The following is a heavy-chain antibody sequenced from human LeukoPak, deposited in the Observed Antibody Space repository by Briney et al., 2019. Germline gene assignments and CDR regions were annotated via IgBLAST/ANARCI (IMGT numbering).Heavy chain of an antibody. D-gene: IGHD2-15*01. J-gene: IGHJ3*02. Sequence: GGSLRPSCAASGFTFSNYWMHWVRQAPGKGLVWVSRINSDGLITNYADSVKGRFTVSRDNPKNTLYLQMNSLRVEDTAVYYCVREGGGSFLDSFDIWGQGKLVTVSS. V-gene: IGHV3-74*01. CDR3: VREGGGSFLDSFDI. CDR1: GFTFSNYW. CDR2: INSDGLIT.